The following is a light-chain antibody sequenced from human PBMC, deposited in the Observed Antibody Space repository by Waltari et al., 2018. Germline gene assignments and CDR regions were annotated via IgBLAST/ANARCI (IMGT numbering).Light chain of an antibody. CDR3: GAWDDSLSGHYV. J-gene: IGLJ1*01. Sequence: QSVLTQPPSASGTPGQRVPISCSGSSPNIGSTHVYLHRQLPGMAPTLLIYRNDQRPSGVPDRFSGSKSGSSASLAISGLRSEDEADYYCGAWDDSLSGHYVFGTGTKVTVL. CDR1: SPNIGSTH. V-gene: IGLV1-47*01. CDR2: RND.